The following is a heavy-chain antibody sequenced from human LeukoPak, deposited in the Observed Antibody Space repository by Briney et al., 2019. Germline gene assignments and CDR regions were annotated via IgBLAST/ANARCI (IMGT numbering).Heavy chain of an antibody. CDR1: GGTFSSYA. Sequence: GASVKVSCKASGGTFSSYAISWVRQAPGQGLEWMGGIIPIFGTANYAQKFQGRVTITADESTSTAYMELSSLRSEDTAVYYCARGNRERWLSIGAFDIWGQGTMVTVSS. D-gene: IGHD5-24*01. J-gene: IGHJ3*02. CDR3: ARGNRERWLSIGAFDI. CDR2: IIPIFGTA. V-gene: IGHV1-69*13.